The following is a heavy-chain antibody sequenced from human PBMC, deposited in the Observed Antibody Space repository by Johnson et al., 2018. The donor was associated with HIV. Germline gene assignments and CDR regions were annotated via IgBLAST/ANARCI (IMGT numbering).Heavy chain of an antibody. J-gene: IGHJ3*02. CDR3: TAALRVKGI. Sequence: VQLVESGGGLVKPGGSLRLSCAASGFTFSNAWMSWVRQAPGKGLEWVCRIKSKTDGGTADYAAPGKGRFTIASDDSKNALYLQMHSLKTEDTAVYYCTAALRVKGIWGQGTMVTGSS. V-gene: IGHV3-15*01. D-gene: IGHD2-15*01. CDR2: IKSKTDGGTA. CDR1: GFTFSNAW.